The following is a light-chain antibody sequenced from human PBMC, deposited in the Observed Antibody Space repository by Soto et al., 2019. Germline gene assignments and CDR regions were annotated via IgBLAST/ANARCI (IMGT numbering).Light chain of an antibody. CDR3: QQFNSPPYI. CDR2: DAS. CDR1: QDINNH. V-gene: IGKV1-33*01. J-gene: IGKJ2*01. Sequence: DIQMTQSPSSLSAFVGDRVTITCQASQDINNHLNWYQHKAGKAPRLLIYDASTLQTGVPSRFSGSGSGTDFSFTISSLQPEDIATYYCQQFNSPPYIFGQGTKLEIK.